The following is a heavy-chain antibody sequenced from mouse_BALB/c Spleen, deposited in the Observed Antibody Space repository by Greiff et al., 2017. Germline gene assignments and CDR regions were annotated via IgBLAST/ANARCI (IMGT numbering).Heavy chain of an antibody. D-gene: IGHD2-1*01. CDR3: ARSLPLMDY. CDR2: INPSTGYT. Sequence: QVQLQQSGAELAKPGASVKMSCKASGYTFTSYWMHWVKQRPGQGLEWIGYINPSTGYTEYNQKFKDKATLTADKSSSTAYMQLSSLTSEDSAVYYCARSLPLMDYWGQGTSVTVSS. V-gene: IGHV1-7*01. J-gene: IGHJ4*01. CDR1: GYTFTSYW.